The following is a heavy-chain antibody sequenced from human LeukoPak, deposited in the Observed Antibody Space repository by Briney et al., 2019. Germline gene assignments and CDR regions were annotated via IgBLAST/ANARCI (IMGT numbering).Heavy chain of an antibody. CDR2: INHNGST. CDR1: GGSFSGYY. J-gene: IGHJ5*02. V-gene: IGHV4-34*01. CDR3: ARGSVVVVAAIRWFDP. Sequence: PSETLSLTCAVYGGSFSGYYWSWIRQLPGKGLEWIGEINHNGSTNYNPSLKSRVTISVDTSKNQFSLKLSSVTAADTAVYYCARGSVVVVAAIRWFDPWGQGTLVTVSS. D-gene: IGHD2-15*01.